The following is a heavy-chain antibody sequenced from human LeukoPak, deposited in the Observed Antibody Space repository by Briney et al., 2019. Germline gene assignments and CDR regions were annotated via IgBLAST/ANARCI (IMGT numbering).Heavy chain of an antibody. CDR2: ISGSGGST. J-gene: IGHJ3*02. Sequence: GGSLRLSCAASGFTFSSYAMSWVRQAPGKGLEWVSAISGSGGSTYYADSVKGRFTISRDNSKNTLYLQMSSLRAEDTAVYYCAKDQHEGTMILGDDAFDIWGQGTMVTVSS. CDR3: AKDQHEGTMILGDDAFDI. CDR1: GFTFSSYA. V-gene: IGHV3-23*01. D-gene: IGHD3-22*01.